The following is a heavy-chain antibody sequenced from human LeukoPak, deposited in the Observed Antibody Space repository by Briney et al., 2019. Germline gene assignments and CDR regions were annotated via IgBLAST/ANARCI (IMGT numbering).Heavy chain of an antibody. CDR1: GYTFTGYY. D-gene: IGHD3-10*01. Sequence: ASVKVSCKASGYTFTGYYMHWVRQAPGQGLEWMGWINPNSGGTNYAQKFQGRVTMTRDTSISTAYMELSRLRSDDTAVYYCARVRTMVRGVIEMGYWGQGTLVTVSS. J-gene: IGHJ4*02. CDR2: INPNSGGT. CDR3: ARVRTMVRGVIEMGY. V-gene: IGHV1-2*02.